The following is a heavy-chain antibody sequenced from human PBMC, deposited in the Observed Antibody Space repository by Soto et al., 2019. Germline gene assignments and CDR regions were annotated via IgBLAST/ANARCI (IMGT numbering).Heavy chain of an antibody. J-gene: IGHJ3*02. CDR1: GFTFSSYD. V-gene: IGHV3-13*01. CDR2: IGTAGDT. Sequence: PGGSLRLSCAASGFTFSSYDMHWFRQATGKGLEWVSAIGTAGDTYYPGSVKGRFTISRENAKNSLYLQMNSLRAGDTAVYYCARSRPADAFDIWGQGTMVTVSS. CDR3: ARSRPADAFDI.